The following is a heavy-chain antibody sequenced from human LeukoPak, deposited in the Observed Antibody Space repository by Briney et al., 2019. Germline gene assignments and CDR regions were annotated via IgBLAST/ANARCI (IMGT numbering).Heavy chain of an antibody. CDR2: IKGDVSST. CDR1: GFTFSGDR. V-gene: IGHV3-74*01. J-gene: IGHJ4*02. CDR3: ARGYPWAWDY. D-gene: IGHD2-15*01. Sequence: GGSLRLSCAASGFTFSGDRMHWVRQGPGKGVVWVSQIKGDVSSTNYADSVRGRFIISRDNAKNTLYLQLNSLRAEDTAVYYCARGYPWAWDYWGQGTLVTVSS.